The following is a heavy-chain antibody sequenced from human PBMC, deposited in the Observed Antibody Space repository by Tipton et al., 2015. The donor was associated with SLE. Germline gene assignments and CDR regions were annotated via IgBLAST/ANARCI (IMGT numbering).Heavy chain of an antibody. V-gene: IGHV3-30-3*01. Sequence: SLRLSCAASGFTFYNYAMYWVRQAPGKGLEWVAAISFDGYKKFYADSVKGRFTISRDDSNNTVHLQMSGLRTDDTAVYFCARDPHVHSSPWYYFVYWGQGTVVTVSS. D-gene: IGHD2-2*01. J-gene: IGHJ4*02. CDR2: ISFDGYKK. CDR1: GFTFYNYA. CDR3: ARDPHVHSSPWYYFVY.